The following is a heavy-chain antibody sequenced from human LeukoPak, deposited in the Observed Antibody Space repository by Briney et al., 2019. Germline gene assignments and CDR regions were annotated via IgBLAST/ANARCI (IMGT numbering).Heavy chain of an antibody. Sequence: GGSLRLSCAASGFILSDYYMRGIRQAPGKGVEGGSYISSSGSPMYYTDSVKGRFTISRDNAKDSLYLQMNSLRAEDTAVYYCASDPGSGYEEHFDSWGQGTLVTVSS. CDR1: GFILSDYY. J-gene: IGHJ4*02. D-gene: IGHD5-12*01. CDR2: ISSSGSPM. V-gene: IGHV3-11*01. CDR3: ASDPGSGYEEHFDS.